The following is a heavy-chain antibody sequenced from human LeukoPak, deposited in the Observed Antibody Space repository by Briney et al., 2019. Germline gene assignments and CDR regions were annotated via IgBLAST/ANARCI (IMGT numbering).Heavy chain of an antibody. D-gene: IGHD2-15*01. CDR3: ARGKGYCSGGSCYKGIFDY. V-gene: IGHV4-30-2*01. Sequence: SETLSLTCSVSGISVSYGGYCWSWIRQAPAKGLEWIGYICRGGESDYNPSLESRVTISVDRSKNQFSLKLSSVTAADTAVYYCARGKGYCSGGSCYKGIFDYWGQGTLVTVSS. CDR1: GISVSYGGYC. J-gene: IGHJ4*02. CDR2: ICRGGES.